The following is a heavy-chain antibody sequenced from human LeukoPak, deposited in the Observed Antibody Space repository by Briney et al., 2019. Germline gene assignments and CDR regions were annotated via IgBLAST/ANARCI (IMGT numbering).Heavy chain of an antibody. V-gene: IGHV1-18*01. Sequence: ASVKVSCKASGYTFTNYAVSWVRQAPGQGLEYMGYISAYNGNTNYAQNLQGRVTMTTNTSTTTVYMELRSLRSDDTAVYYCDRLYSSGWPLECMDVWGQGTTVTVSS. CDR2: ISAYNGNT. CDR1: GYTFTNYA. J-gene: IGHJ6*02. D-gene: IGHD6-19*01. CDR3: DRLYSSGWPLECMDV.